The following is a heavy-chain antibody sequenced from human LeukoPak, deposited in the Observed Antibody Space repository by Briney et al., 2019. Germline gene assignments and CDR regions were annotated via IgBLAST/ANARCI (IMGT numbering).Heavy chain of an antibody. Sequence: GGSLRLSCAASGFTVSSNYMSWVRQAPGKGLEWVSVIYSGGSTYYADSVKGRFTISRDNSKNTLYLQMNSLRAEDTAVYYCARDGPHYYDSSGYYSDWGQGTLVTVSS. CDR2: IYSGGST. J-gene: IGHJ4*02. CDR3: ARDGPHYYDSSGYYSD. D-gene: IGHD3-22*01. V-gene: IGHV3-66*02. CDR1: GFTVSSNY.